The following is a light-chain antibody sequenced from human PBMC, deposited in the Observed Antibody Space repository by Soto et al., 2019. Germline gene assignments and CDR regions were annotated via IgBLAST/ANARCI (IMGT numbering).Light chain of an antibody. Sequence: DIQMTQSPSTLSASVGDRVTITCRASQSISNWVAWYQQKQGKVPELLIYDASRLQSGVPLRFSGSGSGTEFMLTISSLQPDDFAAYYCQQYSSYSTFGQGTKVEI. V-gene: IGKV1-5*01. J-gene: IGKJ1*01. CDR2: DAS. CDR1: QSISNW. CDR3: QQYSSYST.